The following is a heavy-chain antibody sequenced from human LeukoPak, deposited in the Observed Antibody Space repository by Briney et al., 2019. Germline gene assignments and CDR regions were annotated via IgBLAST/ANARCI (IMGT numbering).Heavy chain of an antibody. CDR2: TYYRSKWYN. Sequence: SQTLSLTCAISGDSVSSNSAAWNWIRQSPSRGLEWLGRTYYRSKWYNDSAVSVKSRITINPDTSKNQFSLQLNSVTPEDTAVYYCARSKTNRAVRGVIITNWFDPWGQGTLVTVSS. J-gene: IGHJ5*02. CDR1: GDSVSSNSAA. D-gene: IGHD3-10*01. CDR3: ARSKTNRAVRGVIITNWFDP. V-gene: IGHV6-1*01.